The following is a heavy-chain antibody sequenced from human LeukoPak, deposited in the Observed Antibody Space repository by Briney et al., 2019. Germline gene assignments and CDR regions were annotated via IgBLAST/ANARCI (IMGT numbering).Heavy chain of an antibody. CDR1: GFTFSGSA. Sequence: GGSLRLSCAASGFTFSGSAMHWVRQASGKGLEWVGRIRSKAHSYATAYAASVKGRFTISRDDSKNTAYLQMNSLKTEDTAVYYCTREGDSGWPPDYWGQGTLVTVSS. CDR2: IRSKAHSYAT. V-gene: IGHV3-73*01. J-gene: IGHJ4*02. D-gene: IGHD5-12*01. CDR3: TREGDSGWPPDY.